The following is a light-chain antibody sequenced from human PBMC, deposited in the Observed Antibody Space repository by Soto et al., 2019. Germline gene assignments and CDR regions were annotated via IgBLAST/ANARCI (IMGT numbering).Light chain of an antibody. CDR3: QPANSFPLT. CDR2: AAS. V-gene: IGKV1-12*01. CDR1: QGSSSW. Sequence: DIQMTQSPSSVSSSVGDRVTITCRASQGSSSWLAWYQQKPGKAPKLLIYAASSLQSGVTSRFSCSGSGTDFTLTIRSLQPEDFATYYCQPANSFPLTFGGGTKVEIK. J-gene: IGKJ4*01.